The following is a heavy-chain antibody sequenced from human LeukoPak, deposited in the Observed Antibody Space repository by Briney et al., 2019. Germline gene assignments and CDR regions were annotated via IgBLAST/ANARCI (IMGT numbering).Heavy chain of an antibody. D-gene: IGHD5-18*01. Sequence: GRSLRLSCAASGFTFSSHDMHWVRQAPGKGLEWVANIKKDGSEKYYVDSVKGRFTISRDNVKASLYLQMNSLRPEDTAVYYCARHLSGVTGYTYGRGIDYWGQGTLVTVSS. CDR2: IKKDGSEK. CDR3: ARHLSGVTGYTYGRGIDY. J-gene: IGHJ4*02. V-gene: IGHV3-7*01. CDR1: GFTFSSHD.